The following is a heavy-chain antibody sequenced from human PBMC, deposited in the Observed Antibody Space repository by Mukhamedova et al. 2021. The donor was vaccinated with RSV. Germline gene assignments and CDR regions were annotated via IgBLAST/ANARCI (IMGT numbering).Heavy chain of an antibody. CDR3: ARQAGYSAAWSDFVY. Sequence: EYIGIIYPDDSDTAYSPSFQGQVTISADKSTTTAYLQWSSLRPSDTAMYYCARQAGYSAAWSDFVYWGSATLVTVSS. J-gene: IGHJ4*02. D-gene: IGHD6-19*01. CDR2: IYPDDSDT. V-gene: IGHV5-51*01.